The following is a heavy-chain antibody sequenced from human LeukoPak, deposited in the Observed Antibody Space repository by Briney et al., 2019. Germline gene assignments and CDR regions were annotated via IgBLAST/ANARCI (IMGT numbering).Heavy chain of an antibody. V-gene: IGHV3-48*01. CDR1: GFTFSSYS. CDR2: ISSSSSTI. CDR3: ARAHTEGFDY. Sequence: PGGSLRLSCAASGFTFSSYSMNWVRQAPGKGLEWVSYISSSSSTIYYADSVKGRFTISRDNAKNSLYLQMNSLRAEDTAVYYCARAHTEGFDYWGQGTLVTVSS. J-gene: IGHJ4*02. D-gene: IGHD2-2*02.